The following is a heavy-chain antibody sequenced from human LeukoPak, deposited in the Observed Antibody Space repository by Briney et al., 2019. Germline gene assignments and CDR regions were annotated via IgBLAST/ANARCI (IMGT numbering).Heavy chain of an antibody. D-gene: IGHD3-10*01. V-gene: IGHV2-5*02. CDR2: TYWDDDK. CDR3: AHRRTMVRGEVRAFDI. Sequence: KESGPTLVKPTQTLTLTCTFSGFSLSTSGVGVGWIRQPPGKALEWLALTYWDDDKRYSPSLKSRLTITKDTSKNQVVLTMTNMDPVDTATYYCAHRRTMVRGEVRAFDIWGQGTMVTVSS. J-gene: IGHJ3*02. CDR1: GFSLSTSGVG.